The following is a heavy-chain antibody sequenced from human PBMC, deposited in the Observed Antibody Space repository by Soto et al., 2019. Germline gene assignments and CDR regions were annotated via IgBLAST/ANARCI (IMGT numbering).Heavy chain of an antibody. V-gene: IGHV3-74*01. D-gene: IGHD4-17*01. Sequence: EVQLVESGGGLVQPGGSLRLSCAASGFTFSTYWMYRVRQAPGKGLVWVSRINSDGSSKSYADSVKGRLTISRDNAKKTLYLQMNSLRAEDTAVYYCARGEDYGDSLNYWGQGTLVTVSS. CDR2: INSDGSSK. CDR1: GFTFSTYW. CDR3: ARGEDYGDSLNY. J-gene: IGHJ4*02.